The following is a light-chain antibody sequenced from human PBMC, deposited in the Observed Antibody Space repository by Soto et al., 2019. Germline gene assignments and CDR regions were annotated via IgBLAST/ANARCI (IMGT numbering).Light chain of an antibody. CDR3: LQYGSSGT. J-gene: IGKJ1*01. CDR1: QSVSSSY. V-gene: IGKV3-20*01. CDR2: GAS. Sequence: SVWTLSPDTQSLSSGERATLSCRASQSVSSSYLAWYQQKPGQAPRLLIYGASSRATGIPDRFSGSGSGTDFTLAISRLELNDFAVYYGLQYGSSGTIGQGTKVDIK.